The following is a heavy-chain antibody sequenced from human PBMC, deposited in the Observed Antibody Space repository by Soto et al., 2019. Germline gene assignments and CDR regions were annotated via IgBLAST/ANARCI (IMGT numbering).Heavy chain of an antibody. J-gene: IGHJ4*02. Sequence: GWSLRLSCAASGITFTNYWMNWVRQAPGKGLEWVANIKPDGSGTYYVDSLKGRFTISRDNDKNSLFLQLISLRVEDTAMYYCVRANSSIVASPFDYWGQGTLVTVSS. CDR1: GITFTNYW. CDR3: VRANSSIVASPFDY. D-gene: IGHD5-12*01. V-gene: IGHV3-7*01. CDR2: IKPDGSGT.